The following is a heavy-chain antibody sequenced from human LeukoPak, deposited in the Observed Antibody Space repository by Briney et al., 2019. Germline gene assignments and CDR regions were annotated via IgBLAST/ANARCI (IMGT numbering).Heavy chain of an antibody. CDR2: IIPILGIA. CDR1: GGTFSSYA. V-gene: IGHV1-69*10. D-gene: IGHD2-2*01. Sequence: ASVKVSCKASGGTFSSYAISWVRQAPGQGLEWMGGIIPILGIANYAQKFQGRVTITADKSTSTAYMELSSLRSEDTAVYYCARDASDIVVVPAALDGVWFDPWGQGTLVTVSS. CDR3: ARDASDIVVVPAALDGVWFDP. J-gene: IGHJ5*02.